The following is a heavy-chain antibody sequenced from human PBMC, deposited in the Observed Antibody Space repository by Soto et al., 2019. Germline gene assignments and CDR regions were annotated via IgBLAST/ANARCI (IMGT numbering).Heavy chain of an antibody. CDR3: AKDRGRYPFWGERWWFDP. CDR1: GFTFSSYA. D-gene: IGHD3-16*01. CDR2: ISGSGGST. Sequence: GGSLRLSCAASGFTFSSYAMSWVRQAPGKGLEWVSAISGSGGSTYYADSVKDRFTISRDNSKNTLYLQMNSLRAEDTAVYYCAKDRGRYPFWGERWWFDPWGQGTLVTVSS. J-gene: IGHJ5*02. V-gene: IGHV3-23*01.